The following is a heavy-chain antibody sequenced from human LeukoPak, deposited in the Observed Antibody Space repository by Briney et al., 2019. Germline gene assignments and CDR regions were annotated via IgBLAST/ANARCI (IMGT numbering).Heavy chain of an antibody. V-gene: IGHV1-69*01. CDR1: GGTFSSYA. Sequence: SVRVSCKASGGTFSSYAISWVRQAPGQGLEWMGGIIPIFGTANYAQKFQGRVTITADESTSTAYMELSSLRSEDTAVYYCAVTYFYGSGSYKWGQGTLVTVSS. D-gene: IGHD3-10*01. CDR3: AVTYFYGSGSYK. CDR2: IIPIFGTA. J-gene: IGHJ4*02.